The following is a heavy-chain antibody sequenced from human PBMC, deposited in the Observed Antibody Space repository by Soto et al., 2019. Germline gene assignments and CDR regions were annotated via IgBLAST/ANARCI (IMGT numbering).Heavy chain of an antibody. CDR1: GGSISSYY. J-gene: IGHJ6*02. Sequence: QVQLQESGPGLVKPSETLSLTCTVSGGSISSYYWSWIRQPPGKRLEWIGYIYYSGITNYNPSLKSRVTISVDTSKNQFSLKLSSVTAADTAVYYCARYKSNYYYGMDVWGQGTTVTVSS. V-gene: IGHV4-59*01. CDR3: ARYKSNYYYGMDV. D-gene: IGHD1-20*01. CDR2: IYYSGIT.